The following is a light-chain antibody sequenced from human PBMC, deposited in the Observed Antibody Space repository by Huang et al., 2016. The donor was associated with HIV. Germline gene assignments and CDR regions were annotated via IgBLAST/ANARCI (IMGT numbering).Light chain of an antibody. CDR1: QGVSNN. V-gene: IGKV3D-15*01. J-gene: IGKJ1*01. CDR3: QHYNNWPPWT. CDR2: GAS. Sequence: EIVMTQSPATLSVSPGERATLSCRASQGVSNNIAWYQHKPGQTPRLLIHGASTRATGIAPKFSGRGSGTDFTLTITSLQPEDSAVYYCQHYNNWPPWTFGPGTQVEI.